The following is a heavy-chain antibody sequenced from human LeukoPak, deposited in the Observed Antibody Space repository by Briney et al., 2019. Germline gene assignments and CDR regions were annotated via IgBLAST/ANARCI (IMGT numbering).Heavy chain of an antibody. CDR1: GGTFSSYA. Sequence: VASVKVSCKASGGTFSSYAISWVRQAPGQGLEWMGGIIPIFGTANYAQKFQGRVTITADESTSTAYMELSSLRSEDTAVYYCARDRSPGEVENWFDPWGQGTLVTVSS. CDR2: IIPIFGTA. D-gene: IGHD7-27*01. CDR3: ARDRSPGEVENWFDP. V-gene: IGHV1-69*01. J-gene: IGHJ5*02.